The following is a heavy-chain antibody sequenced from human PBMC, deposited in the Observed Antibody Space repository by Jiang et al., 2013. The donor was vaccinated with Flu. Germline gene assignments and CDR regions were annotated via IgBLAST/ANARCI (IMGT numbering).Heavy chain of an antibody. CDR1: GGTFSSYA. CDR2: IIPIFGTA. D-gene: IGHD1-26*01. Sequence: VQLVESGAEVKKPGSSVKVSCKASGGTFSSYAISWVRQAPGQGLEWMGGIIPIFGTANYAQKFQGRVTITADESTSTAYMELSSLRSEDTAVYYCASPAEGIVGGAFDIWGQGTMVTVSS. V-gene: IGHV1-69*01. J-gene: IGHJ3*02. CDR3: ASPAEGIVGGAFDI.